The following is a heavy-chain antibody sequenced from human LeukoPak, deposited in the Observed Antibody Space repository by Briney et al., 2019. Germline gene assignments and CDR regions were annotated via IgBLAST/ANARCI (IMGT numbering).Heavy chain of an antibody. CDR3: ARGYSSGWYAY. J-gene: IGHJ4*02. V-gene: IGHV4-59*01. D-gene: IGHD6-19*01. CDR2: IYYSGST. CDR1: GGSISSYY. Sequence: TSETLSLTCTVSGGSISSYYWSWIRQPPGKGLEWIGYIYYSGSTNYNPSLKSRVTISVDTSKNQFSLKLSSVTAADTAVYYCARGYSSGWYAYWGQGTLVTVSS.